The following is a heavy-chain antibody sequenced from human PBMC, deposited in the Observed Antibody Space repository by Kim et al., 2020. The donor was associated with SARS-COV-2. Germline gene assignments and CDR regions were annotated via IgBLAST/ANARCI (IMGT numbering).Heavy chain of an antibody. CDR3: ARRARFQRDAFDI. D-gene: IGHD6-25*01. J-gene: IGHJ3*02. CDR2: IYYSGST. V-gene: IGHV4-59*08. CDR1: GGSISSYY. Sequence: SETLSLTCTVSGGSISSYYWSWIRQPPGKGLEWIGYIYYSGSTNYNPSLKSRVTISVDTSKNQFSLKLSSVTAADTAVYYCARRARFQRDAFDIWGQGTMVTVSS.